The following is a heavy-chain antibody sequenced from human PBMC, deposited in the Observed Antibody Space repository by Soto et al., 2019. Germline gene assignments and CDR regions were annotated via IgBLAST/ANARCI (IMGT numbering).Heavy chain of an antibody. Sequence: PGESLKICCDCSGYSFTSNWIGLVLQMPGKGLEWMGIINPADSDIKYSPSFQGQVTISADKSIGTAYLQWSSLKASDTAMYYCARHQRDDASRKIDCWGQGTLVTVSS. D-gene: IGHD3-16*01. J-gene: IGHJ4*02. CDR2: INPADSDI. V-gene: IGHV5-51*01. CDR1: GYSFTSNW. CDR3: ARHQRDDASRKIDC.